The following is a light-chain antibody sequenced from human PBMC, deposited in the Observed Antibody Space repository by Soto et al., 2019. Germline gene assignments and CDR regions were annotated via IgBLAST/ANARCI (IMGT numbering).Light chain of an antibody. J-gene: IGKJ5*01. CDR3: QQLPDYPIT. Sequence: DIQMTQSTSTLSASLGDRFTITCLAIPSISSWLAWYQQKPGKAPKLLIYAASSLQSGVPSRFSGSGSGTDFTLTISSLQPEDFATYYCQQLPDYPITFGPGTRLEIK. V-gene: IGKV1-5*01. CDR2: AAS. CDR1: PSISSW.